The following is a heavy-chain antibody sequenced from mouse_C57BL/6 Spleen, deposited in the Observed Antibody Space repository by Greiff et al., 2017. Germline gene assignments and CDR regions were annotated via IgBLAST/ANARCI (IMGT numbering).Heavy chain of an antibody. J-gene: IGHJ3*01. D-gene: IGHD1-1*01. Sequence: VQLQQSGPELVKPGASVKMSCKASGYTFTDYNMHWVKQSHGKSLEWIGYINPNNGGTSYNQKFKGKATLTVNKSSSTAYMELRSLTSEDSAVYYCARKDYYGTPFVYWGQGTLVTVSA. CDR1: GYTFTDYN. V-gene: IGHV1-22*01. CDR2: INPNNGGT. CDR3: ARKDYYGTPFVY.